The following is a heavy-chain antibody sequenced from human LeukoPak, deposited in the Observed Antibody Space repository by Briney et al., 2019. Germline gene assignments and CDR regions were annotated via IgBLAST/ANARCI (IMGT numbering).Heavy chain of an antibody. CDR3: TRDIGRLWDLLFFDY. V-gene: IGHV3-49*04. D-gene: IGHD1-26*01. CDR1: GFPFVDYV. Sequence: GGPLRLSCTTSGFPFVDYVINGVRQAPGKGLEWVGFIRTEADGGTTEYAASVDGRFTISRDHSKNIAYLQMNSLKTEDTPVYYCTRDIGRLWDLLFFDYWGQGTLVTVSS. CDR2: IRTEADGGTT. J-gene: IGHJ4*02.